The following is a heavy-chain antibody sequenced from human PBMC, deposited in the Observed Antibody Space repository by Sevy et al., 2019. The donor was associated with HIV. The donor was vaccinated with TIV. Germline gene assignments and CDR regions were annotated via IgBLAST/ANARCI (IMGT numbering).Heavy chain of an antibody. CDR1: GFTFDDYA. V-gene: IGHV3-9*01. CDR2: ISWNSGSI. Sequence: GGSLRLSCAASGFTFDDYAMHWVRQAPGKGLEWVSGISWNSGSIGYADSVKGRFTISRDNAKNSLYLQMNSLRAEDTALYYCAKGRIQLWYHAFDIWGRGTMVTVSS. CDR3: AKGRIQLWYHAFDI. J-gene: IGHJ3*02. D-gene: IGHD5-18*01.